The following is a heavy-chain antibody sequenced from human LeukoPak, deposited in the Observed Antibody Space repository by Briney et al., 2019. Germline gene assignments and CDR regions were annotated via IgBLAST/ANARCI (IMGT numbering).Heavy chain of an antibody. CDR2: ISGSGGST. CDR1: GFTFSSYA. V-gene: IGHV3-23*01. CDR3: AKGSWDIVVVPAAIEFDY. Sequence: GGSLRLSCAASGFTFSSYAMGWVRQAPGKGLEWVSAISGSGGSTYYADSVKGRFTISRDNSKNTLYLQMNSLRAEDTAVYYCAKGSWDIVVVPAAIEFDYWGQGTLVTVSS. D-gene: IGHD2-2*01. J-gene: IGHJ4*02.